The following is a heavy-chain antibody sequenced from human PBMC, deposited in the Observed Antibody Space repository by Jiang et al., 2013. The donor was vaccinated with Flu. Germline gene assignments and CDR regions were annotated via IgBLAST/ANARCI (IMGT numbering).Heavy chain of an antibody. Sequence: KPTQTLTLTCTFSGFSLSTSGMCVSWIRQPPGKALEWLALIDWDDDKYYSTSLKTRLTISKDTSKNQVVLTMTNMDPVDTATYYCARITYYYDSSGYYEGAFDIWGQGTMVTVSS. CDR2: IDWDDDK. CDR3: ARITYYYDSSGYYEGAFDI. J-gene: IGHJ3*02. CDR1: GFSLSTSGMC. D-gene: IGHD3-22*01. V-gene: IGHV2-70*01.